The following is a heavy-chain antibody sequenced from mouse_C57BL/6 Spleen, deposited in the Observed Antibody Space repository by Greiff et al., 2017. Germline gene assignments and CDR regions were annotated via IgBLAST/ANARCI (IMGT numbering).Heavy chain of an antibody. Sequence: EVKLVESGGGLVKPGGSLKLSCAASGFTFSDYGMHWVRQAPEKGLEWVAYISSGSSTIYYADTVKGRFTISRENAKNTLFLQMTSLRSEDTAMYYCARKRTTQGYYAMDYWGQGTSVTVSS. CDR3: ARKRTTQGYYAMDY. V-gene: IGHV5-17*01. CDR2: ISSGSSTI. CDR1: GFTFSDYG. J-gene: IGHJ4*01. D-gene: IGHD2-1*01.